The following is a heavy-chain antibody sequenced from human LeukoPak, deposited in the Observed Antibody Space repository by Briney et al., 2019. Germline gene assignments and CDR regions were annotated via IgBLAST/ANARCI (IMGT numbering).Heavy chain of an antibody. CDR2: ISSSSSYI. CDR1: GFTFSSYS. D-gene: IGHD3-3*01. Sequence: GGSLRLSCAAPGFTFSSYSMNWVRQAPGKGLEWVSSISSSSSYIYYADSVKGRFTISRDNAKNSLYLQMNSLRAVDTAVYYCARDIYDFWSGYYYYYYGMDVWGQGTTVTVSS. CDR3: ARDIYDFWSGYYYYYYGMDV. V-gene: IGHV3-21*01. J-gene: IGHJ6*02.